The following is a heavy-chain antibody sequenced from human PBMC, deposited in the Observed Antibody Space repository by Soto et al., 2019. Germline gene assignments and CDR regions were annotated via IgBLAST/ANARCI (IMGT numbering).Heavy chain of an antibody. CDR1: GFIVSDTY. D-gene: IGHD2-15*01. CDR2: ISNRGDT. V-gene: IGHV3-66*01. Sequence: GGSLRLSCTASGFIVSDTYMNWVRQAPGKGLEWVSVISNRGDTHYADSVRGRFSLSRDIADNTLHLQMNNLRVEDTAVYYCAREPRYCLGGSCSITGDAFDIWGQGTMVTVSS. J-gene: IGHJ3*02. CDR3: AREPRYCLGGSCSITGDAFDI.